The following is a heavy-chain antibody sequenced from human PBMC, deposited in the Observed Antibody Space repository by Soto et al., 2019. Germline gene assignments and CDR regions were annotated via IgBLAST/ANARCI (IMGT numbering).Heavy chain of an antibody. D-gene: IGHD5-12*01. Sequence: GGSLRLSCAASGFTFSSFGMSWVRQTPGKGLEWVSAISGFGDDTYYADSVKGRFTISRDNSKNSLYLQMNSLRAGDTAVYYCARVLPGYSGFEDYFDYWGQGALVTVSS. CDR2: ISGFGDDT. V-gene: IGHV3-23*01. CDR3: ARVLPGYSGFEDYFDY. CDR1: GFTFSSFG. J-gene: IGHJ4*02.